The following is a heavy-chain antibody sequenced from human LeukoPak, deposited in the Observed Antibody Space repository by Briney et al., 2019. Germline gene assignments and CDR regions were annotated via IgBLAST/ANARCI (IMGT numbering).Heavy chain of an antibody. CDR2: MNPNSGNT. V-gene: IGHV1-8*03. CDR1: GGTFSSYA. J-gene: IGHJ4*02. Sequence: ASVKVSCKASGGTFSSYAISWVRQATGQGLEWMGWMNPNSGNTGYAQKFQGRVTITRNTSISTAYMELSTLRSEDTAVYYCARAESIAAADFDYWGQGTLVTVSS. D-gene: IGHD6-13*01. CDR3: ARAESIAAADFDY.